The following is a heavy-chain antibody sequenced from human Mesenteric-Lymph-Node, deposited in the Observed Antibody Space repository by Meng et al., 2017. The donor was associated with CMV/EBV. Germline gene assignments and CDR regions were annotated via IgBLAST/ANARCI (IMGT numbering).Heavy chain of an antibody. CDR3: ARGAGATELNY. Sequence: GGSLRLSCAASGFTFSNYNMNWVRHAPGKGLEWVSSISASSTYIYYADSVKGRFTISRDNAKNSLYLQMNSLRAEDTAVYYCARGAGATELNYWGQGTLVTVSS. V-gene: IGHV3-21*01. CDR1: GFTFSNYN. CDR2: ISASSTYI. J-gene: IGHJ4*02. D-gene: IGHD1-26*01.